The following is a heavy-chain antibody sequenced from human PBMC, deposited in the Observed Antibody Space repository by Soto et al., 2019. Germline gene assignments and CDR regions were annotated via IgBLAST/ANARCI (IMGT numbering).Heavy chain of an antibody. J-gene: IGHJ4*02. CDR1: GFTFSSYA. D-gene: IGHD4-17*01. CDR2: ISSSGVTT. V-gene: IGHV3-23*01. CDR3: AKAYAERVTTWV. Sequence: VQLLESGGGLVQPGGSLRLSCTASGFTFSSYAMSWVRQAPGQGLEWVSGISSSGVTTYYAASVEGRFTISRDNSKSTLYLQMSSLRAEDTATYYCAKAYAERVTTWVWGQGTLVTVSS.